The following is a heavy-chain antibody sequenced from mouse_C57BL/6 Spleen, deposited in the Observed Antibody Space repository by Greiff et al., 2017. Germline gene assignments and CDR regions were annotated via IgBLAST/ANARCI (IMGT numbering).Heavy chain of an antibody. D-gene: IGHD1-1*01. CDR2: ISYDGSN. J-gene: IGHJ4*01. CDR1: GYSITSGYY. V-gene: IGHV3-6*01. Sequence: EVQLQQSGPGLVKPSQSLSLTCSVTGYSITSGYYWNWIRQFPGNKLEWMGYISYDGSNNYNPSLKNRISITRDTSKNQFFLKLNSVTTEDTATYYCARNYRSSYRDAMDYWGQGTSVTVSS. CDR3: ARNYRSSYRDAMDY.